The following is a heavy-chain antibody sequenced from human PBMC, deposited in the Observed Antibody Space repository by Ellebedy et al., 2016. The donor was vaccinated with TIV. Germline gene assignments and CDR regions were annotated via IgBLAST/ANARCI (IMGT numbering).Heavy chain of an antibody. CDR1: GYTFTSYG. J-gene: IGHJ4*02. CDR2: NSAYNGNT. D-gene: IGHD5-24*01. Sequence: AASVKVSCKASGYTFTSYGIRWVRQAPGQGLEWMGWNSAYNGNTNYAQKLQGRVTMTTATSTSTAYMELRSLRSDDTAGYYCARWSGRDGYNIGYWGQGTLVTVSS. CDR3: ARWSGRDGYNIGY. V-gene: IGHV1-18*01.